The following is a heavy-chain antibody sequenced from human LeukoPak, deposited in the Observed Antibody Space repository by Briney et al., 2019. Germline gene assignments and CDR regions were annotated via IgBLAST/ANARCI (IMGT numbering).Heavy chain of an antibody. D-gene: IGHD5-12*01. CDR2: IPYDGSNK. CDR3: AKDREYSGYEYFDY. V-gene: IGHV3-30*02. Sequence: PGGSLRLSCAASGFTFSSYGMHWVRQAPGKGLEWVAFIPYDGSNKYYADSVKGRFTISRDNSKNTLYLQMNSLRAEDTAVYYCAKDREYSGYEYFDYWGQGTLVTVSS. CDR1: GFTFSSYG. J-gene: IGHJ4*02.